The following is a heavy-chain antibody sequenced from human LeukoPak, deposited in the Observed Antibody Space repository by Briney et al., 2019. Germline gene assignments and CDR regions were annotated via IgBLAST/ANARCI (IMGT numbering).Heavy chain of an antibody. V-gene: IGHV3-53*01. CDR2: IYSGGST. CDR1: GFTVSSNY. D-gene: IGHD3-9*01. CDR3: AREDYDILTGYRDYAFDI. J-gene: IGHJ3*02. Sequence: PGGSLRLSCAASGFTVSSNYMSWVRQAPGKGLEWVSVIYSGGSTYYADSVKGRFTISRDNSKNTLYLQMNSLRAEDTAVYYCAREDYDILTGYRDYAFDIWGQGTMVTVSS.